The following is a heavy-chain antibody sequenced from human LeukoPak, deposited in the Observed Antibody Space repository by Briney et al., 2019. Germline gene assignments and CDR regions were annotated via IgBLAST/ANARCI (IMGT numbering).Heavy chain of an antibody. CDR3: ASSATNVGAFDI. CDR1: GGSFSGYY. V-gene: IGHV4-34*01. CDR2: INHSGST. J-gene: IGHJ3*02. D-gene: IGHD2-8*01. Sequence: PSETLSLTCAVYGGSFSGYYWSWIRQPPGNGLEWIGQINHSGSTNYNPSLKSRVTISVDTSKNQFSLKLSSVTAADTAVYYCASSATNVGAFDIWGQGTMVTVSS.